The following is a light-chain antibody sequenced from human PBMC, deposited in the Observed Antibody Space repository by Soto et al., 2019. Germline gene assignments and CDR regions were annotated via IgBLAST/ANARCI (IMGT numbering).Light chain of an antibody. CDR3: QQYNNWWT. J-gene: IGKJ1*01. CDR1: QSVRSER. V-gene: IGKV3-15*01. Sequence: ESLWRQAPDTLSLSPGDRATLSCRASQSVRSERLAWYQQKRGQAPTLLIYGASTRATGVPARFSGSGSGTEFTLTISSLQSEDFAVYYCQQYNNWWTFGQGTKVDIK. CDR2: GAS.